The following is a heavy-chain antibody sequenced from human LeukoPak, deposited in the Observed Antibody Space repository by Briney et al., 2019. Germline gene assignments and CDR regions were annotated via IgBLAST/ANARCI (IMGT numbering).Heavy chain of an antibody. Sequence: ASETLSLTCAVYGGSFSGYYWSWIRQPPGKGLEWIGEINHSGSTNYNPSLKSRVTISVDTSKNQFSLQLNSVTPEDTAVYYCARDRPEYSSGWLPGDAFDIWGQGTMVTVSS. D-gene: IGHD6-19*01. CDR1: GGSFSGYY. CDR2: INHSGST. V-gene: IGHV4-34*01. CDR3: ARDRPEYSSGWLPGDAFDI. J-gene: IGHJ3*02.